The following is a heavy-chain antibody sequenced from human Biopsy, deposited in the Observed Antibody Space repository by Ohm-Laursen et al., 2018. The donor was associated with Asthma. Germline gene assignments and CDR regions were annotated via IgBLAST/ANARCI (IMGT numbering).Heavy chain of an antibody. CDR1: GFTFSSYA. Sequence: SLRLSCTASGFTFSSYAMSWVRQAPGKGLEWVSAISGSGGSTYYADSVKGRFTISRDNSKNTLYLQMNSLRAEDTAVYYCARFMRGYSYGYAGVFDYWGQGTLVTVSS. V-gene: IGHV3-23*01. J-gene: IGHJ4*02. CDR2: ISGSGGST. D-gene: IGHD5-18*01. CDR3: ARFMRGYSYGYAGVFDY.